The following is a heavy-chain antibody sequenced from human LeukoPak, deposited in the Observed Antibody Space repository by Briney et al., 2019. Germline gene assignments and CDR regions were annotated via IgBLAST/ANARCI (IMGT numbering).Heavy chain of an antibody. CDR2: IIPIFGTA. J-gene: IGHJ6*03. CDR3: ARSVGGGNSGYYYYYMDV. D-gene: IGHD4-23*01. Sequence: GASVKVSCKASGGTVSSYAISWVRQAPGQGLEWMGGIIPIFGTANYAQKFQGRVTITTDESTSTAYMELSSLRSEDTAVYYCARSVGGGNSGYYYYYMDVWGKGTTVTVSS. V-gene: IGHV1-69*05. CDR1: GGTVSSYA.